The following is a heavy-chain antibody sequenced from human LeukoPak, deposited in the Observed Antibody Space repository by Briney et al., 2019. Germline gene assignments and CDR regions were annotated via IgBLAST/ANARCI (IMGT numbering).Heavy chain of an antibody. D-gene: IGHD3-10*01. J-gene: IGHJ4*02. Sequence: GGSLRLSCAVSGFTFSSYEMNWVRQAPGKGLEWISYISSSGSTVYYADSVKGRFTISRDNAKNSLYLQMNSLRAEDTAAYYCARKRARGLDYWGQGTLVTVSS. V-gene: IGHV3-48*03. CDR1: GFTFSSYE. CDR2: ISSSGSTV. CDR3: ARKRARGLDY.